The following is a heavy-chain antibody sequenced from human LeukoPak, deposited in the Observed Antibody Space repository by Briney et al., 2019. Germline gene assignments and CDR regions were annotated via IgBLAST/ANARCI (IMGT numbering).Heavy chain of an antibody. V-gene: IGHV3-73*01. CDR3: ARDGFPGAARLGGYY. CDR1: GFTFSGSA. J-gene: IGHJ4*02. D-gene: IGHD6-6*01. CDR2: IRSKANSYAT. Sequence: PGGSLKLSCAASGFTFSGSAMHWVRRASGKGLEWVGRIRSKANSYATAYAASVKGRFTISRDDSKNTAYLQMNSLKTEDTAVYYCARDGFPGAARLGGYYWGQGTLVTVSS.